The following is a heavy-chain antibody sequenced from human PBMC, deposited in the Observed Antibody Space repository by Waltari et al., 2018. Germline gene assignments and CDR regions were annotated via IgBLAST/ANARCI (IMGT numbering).Heavy chain of an antibody. CDR1: GFPFTTSA. Sequence: QVQLVESGGGVVQPGRSLRLSCAASGFPFTTSALHWVRQAPGKGLEWVALISYDGRNKYYADSVKGRFTISRDNSKNTLYLQMISLRADDTAVYYCAREGQLGKTYYYYYGMDVWGQGTTVTVSS. CDR3: AREGQLGKTYYYYYGMDV. CDR2: ISYDGRNK. J-gene: IGHJ6*02. D-gene: IGHD7-27*01. V-gene: IGHV3-30*04.